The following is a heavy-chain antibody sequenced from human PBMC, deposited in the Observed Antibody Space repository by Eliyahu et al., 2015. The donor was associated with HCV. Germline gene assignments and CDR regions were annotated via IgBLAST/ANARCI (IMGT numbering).Heavy chain of an antibody. CDR1: GFXFXXYA. J-gene: IGHJ4*02. D-gene: IGHD6-6*01. V-gene: IGHV3-23*01. CDR2: ISGSGGST. Sequence: EVQLLESGGGLVQPGGSLRLSCAASGFXFXXYAMSWVRQAPGKGLEWVSAISGSGGSTYYADSVKGRFTISRDNSKNTLYLQMNSLRAEDTAVYYCAKDWKPIAARYPVFDYWGQGTLVTVSS. CDR3: AKDWKPIAARYPVFDY.